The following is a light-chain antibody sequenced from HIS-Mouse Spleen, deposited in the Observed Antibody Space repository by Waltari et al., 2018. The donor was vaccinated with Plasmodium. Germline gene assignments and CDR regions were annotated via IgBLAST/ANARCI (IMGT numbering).Light chain of an antibody. CDR2: AAS. CDR1: QGISRY. CDR3: QQYYSYPLT. J-gene: IGKJ4*01. V-gene: IGKV1-8*01. Sequence: AIRMTQSPSSLSASTGDRVTITCRASQGISRYLAGYQQKPGKAPKLLIYAASTLQSGVPSRFSGSGSGTDFTLTISCLQSEDFATYYCQQYYSYPLTFGGGTKVEIK.